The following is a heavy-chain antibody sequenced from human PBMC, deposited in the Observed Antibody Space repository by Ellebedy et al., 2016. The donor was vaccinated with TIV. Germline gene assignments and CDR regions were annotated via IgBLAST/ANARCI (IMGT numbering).Heavy chain of an antibody. J-gene: IGHJ5*02. V-gene: IGHV3-23*01. CDR1: GFTFSNYA. CDR2: IGGSGLST. Sequence: GESLKISCAASGFTFSNYAMSWVRQAPGKGLEWVAHIGGSGLSTYYAYSVKGRFTISRDNSKITLYLQMNSLRAEDTAVYYCAKGRLVPFEGWFDPWGQGTLVTVSS. CDR3: AKGRLVPFEGWFDP. D-gene: IGHD2-2*01.